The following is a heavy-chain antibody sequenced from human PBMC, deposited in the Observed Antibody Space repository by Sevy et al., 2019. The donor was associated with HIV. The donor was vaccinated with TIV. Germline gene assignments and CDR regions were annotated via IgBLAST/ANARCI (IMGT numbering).Heavy chain of an antibody. D-gene: IGHD6-13*01. V-gene: IGHV1-69*13. CDR3: ARAGRSIAAAGAYYYYGMDV. CDR2: IIPIFGTA. CDR1: GGTFSSYA. J-gene: IGHJ6*02. Sequence: ASVKVSCKASGGTFSSYAISWVRQAPGQGLEWMGGIIPIFGTANYEQKFQGRVTITADESTSTAYMELSSLRSEDTAVYYCARAGRSIAAAGAYYYYGMDVWGQGTTVTVSS.